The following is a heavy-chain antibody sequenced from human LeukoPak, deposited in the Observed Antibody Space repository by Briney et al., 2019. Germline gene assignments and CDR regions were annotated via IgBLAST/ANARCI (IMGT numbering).Heavy chain of an antibody. V-gene: IGHV3-21*01. D-gene: IGHD3-22*01. CDR1: GFTFSSYS. Sequence: PGGSLRLSCAASGFTFSSYSMNWVRQAPGKGPEWVSSISSSSSYIYYADSVKGRFTISRDNAKNSLYLQMNSLRAEDTAVYYCARVYYYDSSGYNLPYWGQGTLVTVSS. J-gene: IGHJ4*02. CDR3: ARVYYYDSSGYNLPY. CDR2: ISSSSSYI.